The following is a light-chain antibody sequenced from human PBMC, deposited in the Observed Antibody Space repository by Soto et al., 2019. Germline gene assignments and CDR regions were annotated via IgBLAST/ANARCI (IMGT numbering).Light chain of an antibody. CDR1: QGISTF. J-gene: IGKJ1*01. Sequence: DIQMTQSPSSLFASVGDRVTITCRASQGISTFLHWYQQRPGKAPSLTIYGASNLQSGVPSRFSGRGSGTEFSLTISTLQPEDVATYYCQHTRTTPRTFGQGTKVEIK. CDR3: QHTRTTPRT. V-gene: IGKV1-39*01. CDR2: GAS.